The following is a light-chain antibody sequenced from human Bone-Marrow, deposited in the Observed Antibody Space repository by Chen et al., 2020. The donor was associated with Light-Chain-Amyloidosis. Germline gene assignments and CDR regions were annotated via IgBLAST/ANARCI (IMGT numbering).Light chain of an antibody. CDR3: QVWDRSSDRPV. V-gene: IGLV3-21*02. CDR1: NIGSTS. Sequence: SYVLTQPSSVSVAPGQTATIACGGNNIGSTSVHWYQQTPGQAPLLVVYDDSDRPSGIPERLSGSNPGNTATRTIRRVEAGDEADYDWQVWDRSSDRPVFGGGTKLTVL. CDR2: DDS. J-gene: IGLJ3*02.